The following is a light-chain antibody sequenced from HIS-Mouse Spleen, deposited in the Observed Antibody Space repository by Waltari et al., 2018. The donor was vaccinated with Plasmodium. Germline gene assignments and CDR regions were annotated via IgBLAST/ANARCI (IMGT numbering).Light chain of an antibody. J-gene: IGLJ3*02. Sequence: SYELTQPPSVSVSPGQTARITCSGDALPNKYAYWYQQKSGQAPVLVIYEDSKRPSGFPEGFSGARSGTTATLTSSGAQVEDEADYDCSSTDSSGNHRVFGGGTKLTVL. CDR1: ALPNKY. V-gene: IGLV3-10*01. CDR3: SSTDSSGNHRV. CDR2: EDS.